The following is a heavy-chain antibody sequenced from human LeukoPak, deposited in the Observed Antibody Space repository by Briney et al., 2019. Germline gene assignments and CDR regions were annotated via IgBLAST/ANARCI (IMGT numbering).Heavy chain of an antibody. V-gene: IGHV3-30*18. Sequence: GGSLRLSCAASGFTFRRHGMHWVRQAPGKGLXXVAVISYDGSNKNYADSVKGRFTISRDNSKNTLYLQMNSLRAEDTAVYYCAKDRSSSWSFDYWGQGTLVTVSS. CDR2: ISYDGSNK. J-gene: IGHJ4*02. CDR1: GFTFRRHG. CDR3: AKDRSSSWSFDY. D-gene: IGHD6-13*01.